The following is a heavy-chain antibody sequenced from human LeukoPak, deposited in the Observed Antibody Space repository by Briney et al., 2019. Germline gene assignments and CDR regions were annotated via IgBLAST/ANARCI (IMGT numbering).Heavy chain of an antibody. J-gene: IGHJ3*02. D-gene: IGHD1-26*01. CDR3: ARERGATNDAFDI. Sequence: ASVKVSCKASGYTFTGYYMHWVRQAPGQGLEWMGWINPNSGGTNYAQKFQGRVTMTRDTSISTAYMELSRLRSDDTAVYYCARERGATNDAFDIWGQGTVVTVSS. CDR1: GYTFTGYY. V-gene: IGHV1-2*02. CDR2: INPNSGGT.